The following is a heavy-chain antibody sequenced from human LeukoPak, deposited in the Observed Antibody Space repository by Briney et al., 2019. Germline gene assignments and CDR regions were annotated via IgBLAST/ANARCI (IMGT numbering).Heavy chain of an antibody. D-gene: IGHD2-15*01. CDR1: GFTFSSYW. V-gene: IGHV3-74*01. CDR2: INSDGSSR. Sequence: PGGSLRLSCAASGFTFSSYWMHWVRQAPGKGLVWVSRINSDGSSRSYADSVKGRFTISRDNAKNTLYLQMNSLRAEDTAVYYCARDPLSDIVVVVAAKGNNWFDPWGQGTLVTVSS. CDR3: ARDPLSDIVVVVAAKGNNWFDP. J-gene: IGHJ5*02.